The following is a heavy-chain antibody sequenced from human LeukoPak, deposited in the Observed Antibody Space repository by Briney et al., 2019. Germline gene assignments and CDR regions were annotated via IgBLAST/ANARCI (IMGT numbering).Heavy chain of an antibody. Sequence: GSSLRLSCAASGFTFSSYAMHWVRQAPGKGLEWVSFITGSGSTIYYADSVKGRFTISRDNAKNSLYLQMNSLRAEDTAVYYCASLDTAMAYYYNMDVWGQGTTVTVSS. CDR2: ITGSGSTI. CDR1: GFTFSSYA. V-gene: IGHV3-48*03. J-gene: IGHJ6*02. D-gene: IGHD5-18*01. CDR3: ASLDTAMAYYYNMDV.